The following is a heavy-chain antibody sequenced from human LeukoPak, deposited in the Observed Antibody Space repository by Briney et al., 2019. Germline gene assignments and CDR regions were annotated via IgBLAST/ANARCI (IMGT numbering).Heavy chain of an antibody. J-gene: IGHJ4*02. CDR2: ISWNSGSI. CDR1: GFTFDDYA. Sequence: PGGSLRLSCAASGFTFDDYAMHWVRQAPGKGLEWVSGISWNSGSIGYADSVKGRFTISRDNAKNSLYLQMNSLRAEDTAVYYCARDDPGDWGQGTLVTVSS. V-gene: IGHV3-9*01. D-gene: IGHD7-27*01. CDR3: ARDDPGD.